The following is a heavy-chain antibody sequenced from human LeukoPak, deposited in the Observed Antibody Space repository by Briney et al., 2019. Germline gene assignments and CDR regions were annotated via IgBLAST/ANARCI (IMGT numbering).Heavy chain of an antibody. V-gene: IGHV3-11*04. J-gene: IGHJ4*02. CDR3: ARHGIAAYRSSYFDY. D-gene: IGHD6-13*01. CDR2: ISSSGSTI. CDR1: GFTFSDYY. Sequence: PGGSLRLSCAASGFTFSDYYMSWIRQAPGKGLKWVSYISSSGSTIYYADSVKGRFTISRDNAKNSLYLQMNSLRAEDTAVYYCARHGIAAYRSSYFDYWGQGTLVTVSS.